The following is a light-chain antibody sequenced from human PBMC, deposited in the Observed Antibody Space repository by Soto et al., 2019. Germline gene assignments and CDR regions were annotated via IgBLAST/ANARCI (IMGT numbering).Light chain of an antibody. CDR1: QTVISNY. CDR2: GAS. J-gene: IGKJ1*01. V-gene: IGKV3-20*01. Sequence: EIWVKQSAGTLSLSPGERATLSCRASQTVISNYLAWYQQKPGQAPRLLIYGASHRATGFPARFSGSGSGTDFTLTISRLEPEDFAVYYCQHYGSSTWTFGQGTKVDIK. CDR3: QHYGSSTWT.